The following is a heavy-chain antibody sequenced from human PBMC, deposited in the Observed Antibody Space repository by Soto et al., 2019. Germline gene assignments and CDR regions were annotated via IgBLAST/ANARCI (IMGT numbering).Heavy chain of an antibody. D-gene: IGHD6-19*01. CDR1: GFTFSSYA. Sequence: PVGSLRLSCAASGFTFSSYAMHWVRQAPGKGLEWVAVISYDGSNKYYADSVKGRFTISRDNSKNTLYLQMNSLRAEDTAVYYCARQYSSGPQGIYWGQGALVTVSS. CDR2: ISYDGSNK. V-gene: IGHV3-30-3*01. J-gene: IGHJ4*02. CDR3: ARQYSSGPQGIY.